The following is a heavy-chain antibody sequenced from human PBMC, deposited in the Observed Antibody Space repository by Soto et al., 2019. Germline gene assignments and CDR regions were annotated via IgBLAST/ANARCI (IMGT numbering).Heavy chain of an antibody. CDR1: SGSISSSNW. D-gene: IGHD2-15*01. J-gene: IGHJ4*02. V-gene: IGHV4-4*02. CDR3: AAVCSGGSCYAGSYFDY. Sequence: PSETLSLTCAVSSGSISSSNWWSWVRQPPGKGLEWIGEIYHSGSTNYNPSLKSRVTISVDKSKNQFSLKLSSVTAADTAVYYCAAVCSGGSCYAGSYFDYWGQGTLVTVSS. CDR2: IYHSGST.